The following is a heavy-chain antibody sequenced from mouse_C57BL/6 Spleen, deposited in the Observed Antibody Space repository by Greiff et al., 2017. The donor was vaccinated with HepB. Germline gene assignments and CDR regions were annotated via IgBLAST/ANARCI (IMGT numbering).Heavy chain of an antibody. CDR3: ASEGY. J-gene: IGHJ2*01. Sequence: VQLKQPGAELVMPGASVKLSCKASGYTFTSYWMHWVKQRPGQGLEWIGEIDPSDSYTNYNQKFKGKSTLTVDKSSSTAYMQLSSLTSEDSAVYYCASEGYWGQGTTLTVSS. CDR1: GYTFTSYW. CDR2: IDPSDSYT. V-gene: IGHV1-69*01.